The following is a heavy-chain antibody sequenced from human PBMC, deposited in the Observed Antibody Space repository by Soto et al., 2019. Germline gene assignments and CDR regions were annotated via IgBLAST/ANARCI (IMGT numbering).Heavy chain of an antibody. CDR3: ARWSGIGGYYYYYYMDV. CDR2: IYYSGST. CDR1: GGSISSYY. J-gene: IGHJ6*03. V-gene: IGHV4-59*01. D-gene: IGHD3-3*01. Sequence: SETLSLTCTVSGGSISSYYWSWIRQPPGKGLEWIGYIYYSGSTNYNPSLKSRVTISVDTSKNQFSLKLSSVTAADTAVDYCARWSGIGGYYYYYYMDVWGKGTTVTVSS.